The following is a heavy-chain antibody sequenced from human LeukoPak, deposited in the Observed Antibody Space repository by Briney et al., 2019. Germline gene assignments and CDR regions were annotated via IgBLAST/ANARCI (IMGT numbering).Heavy chain of an antibody. CDR1: GGSFSGYY. Sequence: PSETLSLTCAVYGGSFSGYYWSWIRQPPGKGLEWIGEINHSGSTNYNPSLKSRVTISVDTSKNQFSLKLSSVTAADTAVYYYARGVQWLVPYYYYGMDVWGQGTTVTVSS. CDR3: ARGVQWLVPYYYYGMDV. CDR2: INHSGST. V-gene: IGHV4-34*01. D-gene: IGHD6-19*01. J-gene: IGHJ6*02.